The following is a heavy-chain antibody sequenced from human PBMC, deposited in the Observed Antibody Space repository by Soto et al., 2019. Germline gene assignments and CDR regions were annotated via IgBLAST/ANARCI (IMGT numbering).Heavy chain of an antibody. D-gene: IGHD3-22*01. CDR3: AKDSLYFYDRSGYYDY. Sequence: GGSLRLSCSTYGFTLSSYAMSWVRQAPGKGLEWVSASVGSGGRTYYADSVKGRFTISRDNSKNTLYLQMDSLRAEDTAVYYCAKDSLYFYDRSGYYDYWGQGTLVTVSS. CDR2: SVGSGGRT. CDR1: GFTLSSYA. J-gene: IGHJ4*02. V-gene: IGHV3-23*01.